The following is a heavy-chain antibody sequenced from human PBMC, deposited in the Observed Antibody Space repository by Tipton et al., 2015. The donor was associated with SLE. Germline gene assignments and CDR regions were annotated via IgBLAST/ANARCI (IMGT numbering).Heavy chain of an antibody. CDR1: GGSISSHY. J-gene: IGHJ4*02. D-gene: IGHD1-26*01. CDR3: ASSVAWDPFDY. Sequence: TLSLTCTVSGGSISSHYWSWIRQPPGKGLEWIGCIYYSGSTNYNPSLNSRVTLSVDMSKNQFSLKLSSVTAADTAVYYCASSVAWDPFDYWGQGPLVTVSS. CDR2: IYYSGST. V-gene: IGHV4-59*11.